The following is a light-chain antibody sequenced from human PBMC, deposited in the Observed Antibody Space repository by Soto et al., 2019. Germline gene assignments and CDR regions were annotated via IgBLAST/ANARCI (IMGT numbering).Light chain of an antibody. V-gene: IGKV1-33*01. CDR1: QNINNY. J-gene: IGKJ5*01. CDR2: DAS. CDR3: QQYENLPT. Sequence: DIQMTQSPSSLSASVGDXVTITFQASQNINNYLNWYQQKPGRAPKLLIYDASNLEAGVPSRFRGSGSGTDFTFTISRLQPEDIATYYCQQYENLPTFGQGTRLEIK.